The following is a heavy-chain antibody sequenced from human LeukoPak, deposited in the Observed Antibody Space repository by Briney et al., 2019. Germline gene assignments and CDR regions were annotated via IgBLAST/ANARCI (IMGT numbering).Heavy chain of an antibody. V-gene: IGHV1-69*13. CDR2: IIPIFGTA. D-gene: IGHD2-21*02. CDR1: GGTFSSYA. CDR3: ARGLVVTATLYYYYYYMDV. J-gene: IGHJ6*03. Sequence: ASVKVSCKASGGTFSSYAISWVRQAPGQGLEWMGGIIPIFGTANYAQKFQGRVTITADESTGTAYMELSSLRSEDTAVYYCARGLVVTATLYYYYYYMDVWGKGTTVTISS.